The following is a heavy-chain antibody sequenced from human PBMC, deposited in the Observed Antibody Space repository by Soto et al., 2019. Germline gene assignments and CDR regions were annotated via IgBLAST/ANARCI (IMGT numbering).Heavy chain of an antibody. CDR2: ISGSGGTT. D-gene: IGHD3-22*01. CDR1: GFTFSSYG. CDR3: AKLGTYYFDSSGYYPFDY. Sequence: GGSLRLSCAASGFTFSSYGMSWVRQAPGKGLEWVSAISGSGGTTYYAESVKGRFTISRDNSKKTVHLQMNSLRAEDTAVYYCAKLGTYYFDSSGYYPFDYWGQGTLVTVSS. V-gene: IGHV3-23*01. J-gene: IGHJ4*02.